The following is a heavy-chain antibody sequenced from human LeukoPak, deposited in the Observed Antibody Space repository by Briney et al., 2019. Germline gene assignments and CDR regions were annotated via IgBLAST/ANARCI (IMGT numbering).Heavy chain of an antibody. Sequence: GGSLRLSCAASGFTFSSHVMNWARQAPGKGLEWVASISEYDGRTFYADSVNGRFTISRDNSRNTLYLQMDSLRAEDTAVYFCARRGGSDGWGDFDYWGQGTLVTVSS. D-gene: IGHD7-27*01. J-gene: IGHJ4*02. CDR2: ISEYDGRT. CDR1: GFTFSSHV. V-gene: IGHV3-23*01. CDR3: ARRGGSDGWGDFDY.